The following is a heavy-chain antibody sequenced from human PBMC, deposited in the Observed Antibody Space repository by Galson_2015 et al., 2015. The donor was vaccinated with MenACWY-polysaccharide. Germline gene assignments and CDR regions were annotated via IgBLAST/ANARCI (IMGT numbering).Heavy chain of an antibody. CDR3: AREGVAVAGTSYFDY. CDR1: GFTVSSNY. V-gene: IGHV3-53*01. CDR2: IYSGGST. D-gene: IGHD6-19*01. J-gene: IGHJ4*02. Sequence: LRLSCAASGFTVSSNYMSWVRQALGKGLEWVSVIYSGGSTYYADSVKGRFTISRDNSKNTLYLQMNSLRAEDTAVYYCAREGVAVAGTSYFDYWGQGTLVTVSS.